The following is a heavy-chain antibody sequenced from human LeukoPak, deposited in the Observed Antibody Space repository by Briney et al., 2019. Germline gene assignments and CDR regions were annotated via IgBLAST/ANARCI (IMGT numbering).Heavy chain of an antibody. CDR3: AKGSRGWLQVRG. J-gene: IGHJ4*02. V-gene: IGHV3-23*01. D-gene: IGHD5-24*01. CDR1: GFTFSSYA. Sequence: GGSLRLSCAASGFTFSSYAMSSVRQAPGKGLEWVSAISGSGGSTYYADSVKGRFTISRDNSKNTLYLQMKRLRAEDTAVYYCAKGSRGWLQVRGWGQETLVTVSS. CDR2: ISGSGGST.